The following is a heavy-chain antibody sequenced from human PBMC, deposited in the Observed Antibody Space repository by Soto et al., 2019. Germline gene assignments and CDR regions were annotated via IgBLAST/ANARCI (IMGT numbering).Heavy chain of an antibody. D-gene: IGHD6-13*01. CDR2: IYYSGST. V-gene: IGHV4-39*01. CDR3: ARNLYSSSWYGSFWFDP. CDR1: GGSISSSSYY. Sequence: SETLSLTCTVSGGSISSSSYYWGWIRQPPGKGLEWIGSIYYSGSTYYNPSLKSRVTISVDTSKNQFSLKLSSVTAADTAVYYCARNLYSSSWYGSFWFDPWGQGTLVTVSS. J-gene: IGHJ5*02.